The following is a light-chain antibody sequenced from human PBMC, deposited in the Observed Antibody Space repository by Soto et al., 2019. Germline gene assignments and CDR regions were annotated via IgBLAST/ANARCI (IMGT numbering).Light chain of an antibody. J-gene: IGKJ5*01. V-gene: IGKV3-20*01. CDR1: ESVSNDY. CDR2: GPS. Sequence: EIVLTQSPGTLSLSAGERASLSCRASESVSNDYLAWYQQKPGQPPRLLIYGPSSRATGIPDRFSGSGSGTDFILTISRLEPEDFGVYYCQQYGSSPRITFGQGTRLEIK. CDR3: QQYGSSPRIT.